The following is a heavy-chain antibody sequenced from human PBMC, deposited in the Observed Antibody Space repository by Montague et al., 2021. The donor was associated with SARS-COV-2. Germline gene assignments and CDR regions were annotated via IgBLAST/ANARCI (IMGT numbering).Heavy chain of an antibody. D-gene: IGHD3-10*01. J-gene: IGHJ4*02. CDR3: AIDRFDFGAGRQGTIDF. Sequence: SETLSLTCIVSGDSITNHYWSWILRPAGKELEWIVRMHFPGKTNLSTFFSSRLTKSAGTSKNQFSLKLTSVTAADTAIDFCAIDRFDFGAGRQGTIDFWGQGTLVTVSS. V-gene: IGHV4-4*07. CDR1: GDSITNHY. CDR2: MHFPGKT.